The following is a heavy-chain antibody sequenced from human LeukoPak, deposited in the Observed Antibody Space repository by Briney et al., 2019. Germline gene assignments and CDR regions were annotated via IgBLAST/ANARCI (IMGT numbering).Heavy chain of an antibody. CDR3: ARDYRLTQIQY. CDR2: IYYTGST. Sequence: SETLSLTCTVPGGSISSSSYYWAWIRQPPGKGLEWIGSIYYTGSTYYNPSLKSRVTISVDTSKTQFSLRLSSVTAADTAVYYCARDYRLTQIQYWGQGTLVTVSS. J-gene: IGHJ1*01. CDR1: GGSISSSSYY. D-gene: IGHD1-26*01. V-gene: IGHV4-39*07.